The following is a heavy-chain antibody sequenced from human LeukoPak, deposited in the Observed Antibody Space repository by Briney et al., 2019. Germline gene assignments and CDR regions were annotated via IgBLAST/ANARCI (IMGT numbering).Heavy chain of an antibody. CDR3: ARRRYSGSSQHFDY. Sequence: KAGGSLRLSCAASGFTFSSYAMHWVRQAPGKGLEWVANIKQDGSEKYYVDSVKGRFTISRDNAKNSLYLQMNSLRAEDTAVYYCARRRYSGSSQHFDYWGQGTLVTVSS. D-gene: IGHD1-26*01. V-gene: IGHV3-7*01. CDR2: IKQDGSEK. CDR1: GFTFSSYA. J-gene: IGHJ4*02.